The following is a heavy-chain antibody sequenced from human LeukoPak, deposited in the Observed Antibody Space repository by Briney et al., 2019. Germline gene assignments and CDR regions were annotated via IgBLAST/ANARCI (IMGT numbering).Heavy chain of an antibody. CDR1: GFTFSSYP. CDR2: ISYDGSKI. Sequence: GGSLRLSCAASGFTFSSYPLHWVRQAPGKGLEWVTLISYDGSKIYYADSVKGRFTISRDNSKNRLYLQMNSLRVEDTAVYYCARESGWGLPHAFDFWGQGTMVTVSS. J-gene: IGHJ3*01. V-gene: IGHV3-30-3*01. D-gene: IGHD3-3*01. CDR3: ARESGWGLPHAFDF.